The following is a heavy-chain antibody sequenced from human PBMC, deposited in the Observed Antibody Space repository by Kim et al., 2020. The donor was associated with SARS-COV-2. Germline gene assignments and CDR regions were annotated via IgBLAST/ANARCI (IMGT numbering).Heavy chain of an antibody. CDR3: ARDYYGDYALDS. CDR1: GFTFNIYS. CDR2: ISSSGSTI. D-gene: IGHD4-17*01. J-gene: IGHJ1*01. Sequence: GVSLRLSCAASGFTFNIYSMNWVRQAPGKGLEWVSYISSSGSTIYYADSVKGRFTISRDNAKSSLFLQMNTLRDEDSAIYYCARDYYGDYALDSWGQGTLITVSS. V-gene: IGHV3-48*02.